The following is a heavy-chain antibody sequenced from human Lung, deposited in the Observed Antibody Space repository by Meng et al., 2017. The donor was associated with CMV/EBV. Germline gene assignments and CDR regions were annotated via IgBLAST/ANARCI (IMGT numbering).Heavy chain of an antibody. Sequence: GGSXRLXCAASGFTFSSYWMHWVRQAPGKGLVWVSRINSDGSSTSYADSVKGRFTISRDNAKNTLYLQMNSLRAEDTAVYYCARVFDYDFWSGYYTNGMDVWGQGTTVTVSS. J-gene: IGHJ6*02. D-gene: IGHD3-3*01. V-gene: IGHV3-74*01. CDR3: ARVFDYDFWSGYYTNGMDV. CDR2: INSDGSST. CDR1: GFTFSSYW.